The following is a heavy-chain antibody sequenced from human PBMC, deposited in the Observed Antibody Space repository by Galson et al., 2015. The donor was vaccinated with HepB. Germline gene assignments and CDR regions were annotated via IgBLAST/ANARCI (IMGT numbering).Heavy chain of an antibody. J-gene: IGHJ4*02. CDR1: GGSVSSYNDY. Sequence: LSLTCTVSGGSVSSYNDYWAWIRQPPGKRLEWTGSVFNNGKTYYNPSLKSRVTMSVDTSKNQFSLNLSSVTAADTAVYYCARAPISAVAKFDQWGQGTQVTVSS. CDR3: ARAPISAVAKFDQ. D-gene: IGHD6-19*01. CDR2: VFNNGKT. V-gene: IGHV4-39*01.